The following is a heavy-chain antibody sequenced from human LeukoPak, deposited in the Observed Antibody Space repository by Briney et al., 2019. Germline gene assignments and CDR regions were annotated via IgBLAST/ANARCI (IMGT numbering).Heavy chain of an antibody. J-gene: IGHJ6*02. CDR1: GYTFTSYA. Sequence: ASVKVSCKASGYTFTSYAMHWVRQAPGQRLEWMGWINAGNGNTKYSQKFQGRVTITRDTSASTAYMELSSLRSEDTAVYYCARSISSSWANYYYGMDVWGQGTTVTVSS. V-gene: IGHV1-3*01. CDR2: INAGNGNT. CDR3: ARSISSSWANYYYGMDV. D-gene: IGHD6-13*01.